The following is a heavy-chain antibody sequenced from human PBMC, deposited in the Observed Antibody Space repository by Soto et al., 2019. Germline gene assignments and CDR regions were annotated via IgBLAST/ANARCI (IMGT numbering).Heavy chain of an antibody. CDR3: AREVVQAAMINWFDP. CDR1: GYPFTGYY. V-gene: IGHV1-2*02. Sequence: XSVKGYRNASGYPFTGYYMRWVRQDHGQGLEWMGWINPNSGGTNYAQKFQGRVTMTRDTSISTAYMELSRLRSDDTAVYYCAREVVQAAMINWFDPWGQGTLVTVSS. J-gene: IGHJ5*02. CDR2: INPNSGGT. D-gene: IGHD2-2*01.